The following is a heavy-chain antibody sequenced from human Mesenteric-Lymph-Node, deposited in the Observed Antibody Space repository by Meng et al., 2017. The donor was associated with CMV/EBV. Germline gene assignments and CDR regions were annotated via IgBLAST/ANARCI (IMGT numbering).Heavy chain of an antibody. V-gene: IGHV4-31*03. Sequence: LRLSCTVSGGSISSGGYYWSWIRQHPGKGLEWIGYIYYSGSTYYNPSLKSRVTISVDTSKNQFSLKLSSVTAADTAVYYWASSSSYYYGMDVWGQGTTVTVSS. CDR2: IYYSGST. CDR3: ASSSSYYYGMDV. D-gene: IGHD6-6*01. CDR1: GGSISSGGYY. J-gene: IGHJ6*02.